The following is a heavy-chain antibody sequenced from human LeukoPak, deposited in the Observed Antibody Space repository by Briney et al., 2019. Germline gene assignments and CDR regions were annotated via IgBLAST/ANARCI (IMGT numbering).Heavy chain of an antibody. J-gene: IGHJ3*02. CDR3: ARQRCSSTSCYFDASDI. CDR2: IYPGDSDT. Sequence: GESLKISCKGSGYSFTSYWIGWVRQMPGKGLEWMGIIYPGDSDTRYSPSFQGQVTISADKSISTAYLQWSSLKASDTAMYYCARQRCSSTSCYFDASDIWGQGTMVTVSS. V-gene: IGHV5-51*01. D-gene: IGHD2-2*01. CDR1: GYSFTSYW.